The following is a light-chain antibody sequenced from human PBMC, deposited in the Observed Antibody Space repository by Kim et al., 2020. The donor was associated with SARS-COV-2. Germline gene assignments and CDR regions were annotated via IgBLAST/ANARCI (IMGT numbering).Light chain of an antibody. J-gene: IGLJ1*01. CDR3: SSYTSRGPFV. Sequence: QSALTQPASVSGSPGQSITISCTGTSNNIGTYKYVSWYQQYPGKAPKLMIYDVSERPSGVSNRFSGSKFGNTASLTISGLQAEDEADYYCSSYTSRGPFVFAAGTKVTVL. V-gene: IGLV2-14*03. CDR2: DVS. CDR1: SNNIGTYKY.